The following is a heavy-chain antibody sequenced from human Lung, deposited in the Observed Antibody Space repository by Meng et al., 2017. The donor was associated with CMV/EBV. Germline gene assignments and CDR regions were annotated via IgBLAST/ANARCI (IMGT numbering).Heavy chain of an antibody. V-gene: IGHV7-4-1*02. CDR3: ARGGNFNP. D-gene: IGHD2/OR15-2a*01. CDR2: ISTNTGTP. Sequence: QGRLLKSGFELKKPGASVKVSCKASGYTFSTYTINWVRQAHGRGLEWMGWISTNTGTPTYTQGFTGRFVFSLDTSVSTAYLQISSLKAEDTAVYYCARGGNFNPWGQGTLVTVSS. CDR1: GYTFSTYT. J-gene: IGHJ5*02.